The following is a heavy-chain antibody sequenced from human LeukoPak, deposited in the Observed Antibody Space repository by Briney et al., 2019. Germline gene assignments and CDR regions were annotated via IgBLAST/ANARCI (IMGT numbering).Heavy chain of an antibody. J-gene: IGHJ6*03. Sequence: SETLSLTCTVSGGSISSNSYYWGWIRQPPGKGLEWIGSMYYSGSTYYNPSLKSRVTISVDTSKNQFSLKLSSVTAADTAVYXXXXXXXYYYYYMDVWGKGTTVTISS. CDR3: XXXXXYYYYYMDV. CDR1: GGSISSNSYY. CDR2: MYYSGST. V-gene: IGHV4-39*01.